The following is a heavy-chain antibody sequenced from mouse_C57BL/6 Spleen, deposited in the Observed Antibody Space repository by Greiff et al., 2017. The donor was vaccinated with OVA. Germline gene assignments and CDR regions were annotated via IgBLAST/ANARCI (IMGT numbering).Heavy chain of an antibody. CDR2: IDPSDSYT. J-gene: IGHJ4*01. V-gene: IGHV1-50*01. CDR1: GYTFTSYW. CDR3: ARRRAYYAMDY. Sequence: QVQLQQPGAELVKPGASVKLSCKASGYTFTSYWMQWVNQRPGQGLEWIGEIDPSDSYTNYNQKFQGKAKLTVDTSSSTAYMLLSSLTSEDAAVYYCARRRAYYAMDYWGQGTSVTVSS. D-gene: IGHD3-3*01.